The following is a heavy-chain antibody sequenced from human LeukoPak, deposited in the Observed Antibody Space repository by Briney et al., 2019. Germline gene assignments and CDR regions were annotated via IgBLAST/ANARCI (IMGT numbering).Heavy chain of an antibody. CDR3: ARDRGDGTVSYFDY. CDR2: INPNTGDT. V-gene: IGHV1-2*06. CDR1: GYTITGYY. Sequence: EASVKVSCKASGYTITGYYMHWVRQAPGQGLEWMGRINPNTGDTNSARKFQGRITMTRDTSISTVYMELSRLRSDDTAVYYCARDRGDGTVSYFDYWGQGTLVTVSS. J-gene: IGHJ4*02. D-gene: IGHD2-8*02.